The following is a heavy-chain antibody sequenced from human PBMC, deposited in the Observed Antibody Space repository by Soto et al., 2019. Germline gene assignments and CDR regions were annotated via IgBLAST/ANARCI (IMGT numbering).Heavy chain of an antibody. CDR1: GGSISSSNW. D-gene: IGHD3-9*01. CDR3: ASLTGSSATTPKNRRWYFDL. Sequence: QVQLQESGPGLVKPSGTLSLTCAVSGGSISSSNWWSWVRQPPGKGLEWIGEIYHSGSTNYNPSLMSRFTISVDKPKNQFSRKLSSVTAADTAVYYCASLTGSSATTPKNRRWYFDLWGRGTLVTVSS. CDR2: IYHSGST. V-gene: IGHV4-4*02. J-gene: IGHJ2*01.